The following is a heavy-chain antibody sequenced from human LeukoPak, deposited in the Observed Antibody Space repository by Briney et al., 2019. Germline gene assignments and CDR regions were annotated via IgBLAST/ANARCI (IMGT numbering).Heavy chain of an antibody. CDR3: ARDPGGYSYGENDY. CDR1: GYTFTSYG. J-gene: IGHJ4*02. V-gene: IGHV1-18*01. CDR2: ISVYNGNT. D-gene: IGHD5-18*01. Sequence: ASVKVSCKASGYTFTSYGISWVRQAPGQGLEWMGWISVYNGNTNYAQKLQGRVTMTTDTSTSTAYMELRSLRSDDTAVDYCARDPGGYSYGENDYWGQGTLVTVSS.